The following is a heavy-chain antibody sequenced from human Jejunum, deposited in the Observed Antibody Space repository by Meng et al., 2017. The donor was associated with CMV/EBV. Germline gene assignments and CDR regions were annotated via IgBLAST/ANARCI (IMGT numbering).Heavy chain of an antibody. CDR1: GFTFSSYS. J-gene: IGHJ5*02. CDR2: ITSSSGTI. D-gene: IGHD5-18*01. CDR3: ARDLQLST. V-gene: IGHV3-48*04. Sequence: SCAVSGFTFSSYSMNWVRQAPGKGLEWVSSITSSSGTIYYADSVKGRFTIFRDNAKNSLHLQMNSLRADDTAVYYCARDLQLSTWGQGTLVTVSS.